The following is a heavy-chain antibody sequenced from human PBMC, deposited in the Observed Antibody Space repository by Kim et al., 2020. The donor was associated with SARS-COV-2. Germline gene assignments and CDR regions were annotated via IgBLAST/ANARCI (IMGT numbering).Heavy chain of an antibody. CDR2: IYYSGSS. D-gene: IGHD3-22*01. V-gene: IGHV4-31*03. CDR3: ARGGGSGSPRF. CDR1: GGSISSGGYY. Sequence: SETLSLTCTVSGGSISSGGYYWSWIRQHPGKGLEWIGYIYYSGSSSYSPSLKSRVTISVDTAKNQLSLKLSSMTAADTAVYYCARGGGSGSPRFWGQGTLVTVSS. J-gene: IGHJ4*02.